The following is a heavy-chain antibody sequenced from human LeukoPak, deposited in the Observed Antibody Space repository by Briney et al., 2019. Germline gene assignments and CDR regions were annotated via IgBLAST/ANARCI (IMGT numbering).Heavy chain of an antibody. CDR2: SYHTGNT. J-gene: IGHJ2*01. Sequence: WETLSLTCSVSGNSISSSSYFWGWIRQSPGQGLVWIGISYHTGNTYYNPSLKSRVTISQDTSSNQFSLRLISVIVADTAVYYCAGMRSYWYFELWGRGTLVAVSS. CDR1: GNSISSSSYF. V-gene: IGHV4-39*01. CDR3: AGMRSYWYFEL.